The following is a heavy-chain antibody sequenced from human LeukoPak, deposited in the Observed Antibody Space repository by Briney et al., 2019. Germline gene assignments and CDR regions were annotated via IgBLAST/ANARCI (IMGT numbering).Heavy chain of an antibody. CDR1: GFTFSSYG. CDR3: ARRMAASATGGRFQD. Sequence: GGSLRLSCAASGFTFSSYGMNWVRQSPGKGLEWVSAISDGGGSTYYADSVKGRFTISRDNSKNTLYLQMNSLRAEDTAVYYCARRMAASATGGRFQDWGQGSLVTVSS. D-gene: IGHD6-25*01. V-gene: IGHV3-23*01. J-gene: IGHJ1*01. CDR2: ISDGGGST.